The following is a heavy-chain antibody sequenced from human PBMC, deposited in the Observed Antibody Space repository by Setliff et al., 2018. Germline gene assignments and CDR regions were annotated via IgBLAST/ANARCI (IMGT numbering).Heavy chain of an antibody. J-gene: IGHJ3*02. CDR3: ARDVFPYHYEGAFDI. Sequence: SETLSLTCAVSGYSISSGYYWGWIRQPPGKGLEWIGSIYHSGSTYYNPSLKSRVTISVDTSKNQFSLKLSSVTAADTAVYYCARDVFPYHYEGAFDIWGQGTMVTVSS. CDR2: IYHSGST. CDR1: GYSISSGYY. V-gene: IGHV4-38-2*02. D-gene: IGHD3-22*01.